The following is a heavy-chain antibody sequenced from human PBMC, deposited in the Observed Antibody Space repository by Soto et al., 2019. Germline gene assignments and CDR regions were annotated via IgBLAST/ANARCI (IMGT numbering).Heavy chain of an antibody. CDR1: GFTFSSYA. Sequence: GGSLRLSCAASGFTFSSYAMSWVRQAPGKGLEWVSAISGSGGSTYYADSVKGRFTISRDNSKNTLYLQMNSLRAEDTAVYYCAKDLYLYSSSAEHNWFAPWGQGTLVTGSA. CDR2: ISGSGGST. V-gene: IGHV3-23*01. D-gene: IGHD6-6*01. J-gene: IGHJ5*02. CDR3: AKDLYLYSSSAEHNWFAP.